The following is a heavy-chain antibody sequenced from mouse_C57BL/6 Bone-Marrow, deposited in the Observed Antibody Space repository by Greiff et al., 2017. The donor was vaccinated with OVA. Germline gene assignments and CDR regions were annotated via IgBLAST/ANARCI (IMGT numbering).Heavy chain of an antibody. CDR1: GYAFSNYW. CDR3: ARGAY. Sequence: VKLMESGAALVKPGASVKISCKASGYAFSNYWMNWVKQRPGKGLEWIGQIYPGDGDINYNGKFKGKATLTADKSSSTAYMQFSSLTSEDSAVYFCARGAYWGQDTTLTVSS. V-gene: IGHV1-80*01. CDR2: IYPGDGDI. J-gene: IGHJ2*01.